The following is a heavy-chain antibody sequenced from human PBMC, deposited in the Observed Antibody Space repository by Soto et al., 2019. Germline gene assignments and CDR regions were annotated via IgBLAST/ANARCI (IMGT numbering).Heavy chain of an antibody. Sequence: SETLSLTCTVSGGSISSYYWSWIRQPPGKGLEWIGYIYYSGSTNYNPSLKSRVTISVDTSKNQFSLKRSSVTAADTAVYYCARHLSGSYYLDYWGQGTLVTVSS. CDR1: GGSISSYY. V-gene: IGHV4-59*08. CDR3: ARHLSGSYYLDY. CDR2: IYYSGST. D-gene: IGHD1-26*01. J-gene: IGHJ4*02.